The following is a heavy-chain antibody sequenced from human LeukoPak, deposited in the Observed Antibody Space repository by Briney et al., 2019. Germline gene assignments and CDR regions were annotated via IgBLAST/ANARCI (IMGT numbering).Heavy chain of an antibody. CDR2: IRYDGSNK. D-gene: IGHD6-25*01. Sequence: SGGSLRLSCTASGFTFSSYGMHWGRQAPRKGLERVAFIRYDGSNKYYADALKGRFTISRDNSKNTLYMQMNSLRAEDTAIYYCAKSSAAGLLPEYFQHWGQGTLVTVSS. J-gene: IGHJ1*01. CDR1: GFTFSSYG. V-gene: IGHV3-30*02. CDR3: AKSSAAGLLPEYFQH.